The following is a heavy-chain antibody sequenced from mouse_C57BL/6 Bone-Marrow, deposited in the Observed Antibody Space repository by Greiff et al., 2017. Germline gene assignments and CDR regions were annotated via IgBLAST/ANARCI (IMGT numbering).Heavy chain of an antibody. J-gene: IGHJ1*03. CDR1: GFNIKDDY. D-gene: IGHD1-1*01. V-gene: IGHV14-4*01. CDR3: TTDWDCGSSYWYFDD. CDR2: IDPENGDT. Sequence: VQLQQSGAELVRPGASVKLSCKASGFNIKDDYMHWVKQRPEQGLEWIGWIDPENGDTEYDSKFKGKATITADTSSNTAYLQLSSLTSEDTAVYYCTTDWDCGSSYWYFDDWGKGTTVTVSS.